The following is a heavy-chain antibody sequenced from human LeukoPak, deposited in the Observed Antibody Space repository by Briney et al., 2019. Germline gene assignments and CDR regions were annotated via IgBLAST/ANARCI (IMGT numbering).Heavy chain of an antibody. V-gene: IGHV4-30-4*01. CDR1: GGSISSGDYY. Sequence: PSQTLSLTCTVSGGSISSGDYYWSWIRQPPGKGLEWIGYIYYSGSTYYNPSLKSRVTISIDTSKNQFSLKLSSVTAADTAVYYCARMIAYYYGSGSYNYFDYWGQGILVTVSS. CDR3: ARMIAYYYGSGSYNYFDY. CDR2: IYYSGST. D-gene: IGHD3-10*01. J-gene: IGHJ4*02.